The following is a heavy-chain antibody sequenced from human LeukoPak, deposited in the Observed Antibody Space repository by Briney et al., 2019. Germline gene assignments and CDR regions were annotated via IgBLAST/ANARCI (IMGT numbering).Heavy chain of an antibody. Sequence: PSETLSLTCTVSGGSISSSSYYWGWIRPPPGKGLEWIGSIYYSGSTYYNPSLKSRVTISVDTSKNQFSLKLSSVTAADTAVYYCASLRNYYGSGSYYKPYYYYYYMDVWGKGTTVTVSS. CDR2: IYYSGST. CDR3: ASLRNYYGSGSYYKPYYYYYYMDV. D-gene: IGHD3-10*01. CDR1: GGSISSSSYY. J-gene: IGHJ6*03. V-gene: IGHV4-39*07.